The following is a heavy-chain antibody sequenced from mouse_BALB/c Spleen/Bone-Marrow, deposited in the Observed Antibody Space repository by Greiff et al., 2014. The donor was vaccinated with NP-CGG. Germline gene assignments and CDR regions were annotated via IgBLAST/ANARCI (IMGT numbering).Heavy chain of an antibody. CDR1: GYTFTDYY. CDR2: IYPGSGNT. V-gene: IGHV1-77*01. Sequence: VQRVESGAELARPGASVKLPCKASGYTFTDYYINWVKQRTGQGLEWIGVIYPGSGNTYYNEKFKGKATLTADKSSSTAYMQLSSLTSEDSAVYFCAREGDPGAWFAYWGQGTLVTVSA. D-gene: IGHD3-3*01. J-gene: IGHJ3*01. CDR3: AREGDPGAWFAY.